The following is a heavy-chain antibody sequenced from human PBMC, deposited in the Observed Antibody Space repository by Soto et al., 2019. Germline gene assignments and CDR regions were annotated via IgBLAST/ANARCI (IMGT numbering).Heavy chain of an antibody. Sequence: SETLSLTCAVYGGSFSGYYWSWIRQPPGKGLEWIGEINHSGSTNYNPSLKSRVTISVDTSKNQFSLKLSSVTAADTAVYYCARESTVVTLRTFDIWGQGTMVTVSS. D-gene: IGHD2-21*02. V-gene: IGHV4-34*01. J-gene: IGHJ3*02. CDR3: ARESTVVTLRTFDI. CDR1: GGSFSGYY. CDR2: INHSGST.